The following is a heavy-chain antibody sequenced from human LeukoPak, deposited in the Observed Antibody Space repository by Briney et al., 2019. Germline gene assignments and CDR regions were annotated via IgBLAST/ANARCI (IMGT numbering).Heavy chain of an antibody. J-gene: IGHJ6*04. Sequence: GGSLRLSCAASGFTFSSYAMSWVRQAPGKGLEWVSAISGSGGSTYYADSVKGRFTISRDNSKNTLYLQMNSLRAEDTAVYYCAKDGTSLQGYYYCYGMDVWGKGTTVTVSS. CDR3: AKDGTSLQGYYYCYGMDV. CDR1: GFTFSSYA. D-gene: IGHD2-2*01. V-gene: IGHV3-23*01. CDR2: ISGSGGST.